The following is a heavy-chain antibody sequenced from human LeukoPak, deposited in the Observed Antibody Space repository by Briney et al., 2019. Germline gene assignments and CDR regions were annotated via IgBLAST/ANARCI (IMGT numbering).Heavy chain of an antibody. CDR2: IYTTGST. Sequence: SETLSLTCTVSGGSITSYYWSWIRQPAGKGLEWIGRIYTTGSTYYNHFLKSRVTMAVDTSKNQFSLGLSSVTAADTAVYYCARDGFYDSSGYYYNWVFDYWGQGTLVTVSS. CDR1: GGSITSYY. CDR3: ARDGFYDSSGYYYNWVFDY. J-gene: IGHJ4*02. D-gene: IGHD3-22*01. V-gene: IGHV4-4*07.